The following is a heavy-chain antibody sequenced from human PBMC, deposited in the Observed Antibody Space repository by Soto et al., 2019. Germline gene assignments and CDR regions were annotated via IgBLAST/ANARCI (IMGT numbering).Heavy chain of an antibody. V-gene: IGHV4-4*07. CDR3: ARVGGGVWSPGREP. Sequence: TLSLTCTVSGGSIFSFYWTWIRQPAVKGLEWIGRIYTTGSSNYNPSLKGRVSMSVDTSKNQFSMNLISVTAADTAVYYCARVGGGVWSPGREPWGQGILVTVSS. CDR1: GGSIFSFY. CDR2: IYTTGSS. D-gene: IGHD3-10*01. J-gene: IGHJ5*02.